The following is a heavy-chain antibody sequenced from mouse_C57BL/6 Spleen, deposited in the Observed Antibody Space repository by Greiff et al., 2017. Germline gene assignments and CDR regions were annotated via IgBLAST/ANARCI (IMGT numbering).Heavy chain of an antibody. V-gene: IGHV7-3*01. Sequence: EVMLVESGGGLVQPGGSLSLSCAASGFTFTDYYMSWVRQPPGKALEWLGFIRNKANGYTTEYSASVKGRFTISRDNSQSILYLQMNALRAEDSATYYCARFDDGYFYFDYWGQGTTLTVSS. CDR3: ARFDDGYFYFDY. D-gene: IGHD2-3*01. CDR2: IRNKANGYTT. J-gene: IGHJ2*01. CDR1: GFTFTDYY.